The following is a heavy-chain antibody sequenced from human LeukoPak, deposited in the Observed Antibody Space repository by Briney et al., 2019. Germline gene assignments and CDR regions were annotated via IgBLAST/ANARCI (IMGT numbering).Heavy chain of an antibody. CDR3: ARGQGATVPQVGKNWFDP. CDR1: IDSFSNYH. J-gene: IGHJ5*02. Sequence: SETLSLTCAVYIDSFSNYHWNWIRQTPGKGMEWIGEVNESGGTNIRPSLRSRIILSVDTSKNQFSLKLISVTVADTAIYYCARGQGATVPQVGKNWFDPWGQGTWVTVSS. CDR2: VNESGGT. D-gene: IGHD1-26*01. V-gene: IGHV4-34*01.